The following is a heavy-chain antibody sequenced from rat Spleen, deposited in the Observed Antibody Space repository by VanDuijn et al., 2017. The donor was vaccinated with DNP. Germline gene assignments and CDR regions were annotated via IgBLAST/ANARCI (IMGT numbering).Heavy chain of an antibody. J-gene: IGHJ2*01. V-gene: IGHV5-7*01. Sequence: EVQLVETGGGLVQPGRSLKLSCTASRFTFSDYNMAWVRQAPKKGLEWVATISYDGGNTNYRDSVKGRFTISRDNAKRTLYLQMDSLRSEDTATYYCARPDYWGQGVMVTVSS. CDR3: ARPDY. CDR1: RFTFSDYN. CDR2: ISYDGGNT.